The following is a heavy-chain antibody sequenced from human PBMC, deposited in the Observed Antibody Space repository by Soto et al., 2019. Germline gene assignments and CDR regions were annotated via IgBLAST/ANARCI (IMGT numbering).Heavy chain of an antibody. CDR3: ARVPRQTMVRGVIIAYYFDY. CDR2: TIPIFGTA. Sequence: ASVKVSCKASGGTFSSYAISWVRQAPGQGLEWMGGTIPIFGTANYAQKFQGRVTITADESTGTAYMELSSLRSEDTAVYYCARVPRQTMVRGVIIAYYFDYWGQGTLVTVSS. J-gene: IGHJ4*02. V-gene: IGHV1-69*13. D-gene: IGHD3-10*01. CDR1: GGTFSSYA.